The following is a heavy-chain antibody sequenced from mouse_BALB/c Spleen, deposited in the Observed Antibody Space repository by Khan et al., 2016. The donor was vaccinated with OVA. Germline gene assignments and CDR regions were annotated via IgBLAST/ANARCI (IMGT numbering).Heavy chain of an antibody. D-gene: IGHD1-3*01. J-gene: IGHJ2*01. CDR3: ARLEDI. CDR2: IWAGGST. V-gene: IGHV2-9*02. CDR1: GFSLTSYG. Sequence: VQLQESGPGLVAPSQSLSMTCNVSGFSLTSYGVHWVRQPPGQGLEWLGVIWAGGSTTYNSALMSSLSISKDNSKSQVFLKMNSQQTADTAMYYCARLEDIWGQGTTLTVSS.